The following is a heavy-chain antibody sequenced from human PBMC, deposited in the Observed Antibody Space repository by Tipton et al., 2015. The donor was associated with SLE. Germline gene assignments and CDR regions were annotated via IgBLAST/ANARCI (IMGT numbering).Heavy chain of an antibody. CDR1: GGSFSGYY. D-gene: IGHD3-22*01. J-gene: IGHJ3*02. V-gene: IGHV4-34*01. Sequence: LRLSCAVYGGSFSGYYWSWIRQPPGKGLEWIGYIYTSGSTNYNPSLKSRVTISVDTSKNQFSLKLSSVTAADTAVYYCARGKRITLIAPAFDIWGQGTMVTVSS. CDR3: ARGKRITLIAPAFDI. CDR2: IYTSGST.